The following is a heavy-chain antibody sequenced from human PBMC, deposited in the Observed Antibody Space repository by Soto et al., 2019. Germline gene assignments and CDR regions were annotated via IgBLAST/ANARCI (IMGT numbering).Heavy chain of an antibody. CDR2: ISGSGGST. V-gene: IGHV3-23*01. CDR3: AKGGSYDSSGQDFDY. D-gene: IGHD3-22*01. Sequence: EVQLLESGGGLVQPGGSLRPSCAASGFTFSSYAMSWVRQAPGKGLVWVSAISGSGGSTYYADSVKGRFTISRDNTKKTLYLQMNSLRAEDPGVYYSAKGGSYDSSGQDFDYWGQGTLVTVSS. CDR1: GFTFSSYA. J-gene: IGHJ4*02.